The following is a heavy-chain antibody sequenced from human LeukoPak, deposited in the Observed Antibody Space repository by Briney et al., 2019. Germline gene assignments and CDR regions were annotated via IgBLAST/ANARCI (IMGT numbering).Heavy chain of an antibody. Sequence: TGGTLRLSCAASGFTLSGYWWLWVRQAPGKGLVWVARINSDGSSTSNAYSVKGRFTIARDNAKNMLYLQMNRLSAEDTAVYYGAKGGYYTAAAFDYWGQGTLVTVSS. D-gene: IGHD3-3*01. J-gene: IGHJ4*02. CDR1: GFTLSGYW. CDR3: AKGGYYTAAAFDY. V-gene: IGHV3-74*01. CDR2: INSDGSST.